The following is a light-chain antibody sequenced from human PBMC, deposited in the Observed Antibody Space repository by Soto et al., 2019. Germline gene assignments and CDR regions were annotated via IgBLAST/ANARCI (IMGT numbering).Light chain of an antibody. CDR3: QSYDSSLSAWV. V-gene: IGLV1-40*01. CDR1: SSNIGAGYD. CDR2: GNS. J-gene: IGLJ3*02. Sequence: QAVVTQPPSGSGAPGQRVTISCTESSSNIGAGYDVHWYQQLPGTAPKLLIYGNSNRPSGVPDRFSGSKSGTSASLAITGLQAEDEANYYCQSYDSSLSAWVFGGGTKLTLL.